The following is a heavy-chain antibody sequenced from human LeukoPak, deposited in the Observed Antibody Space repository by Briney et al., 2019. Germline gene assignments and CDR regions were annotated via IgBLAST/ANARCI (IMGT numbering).Heavy chain of an antibody. CDR1: DSSINSYY. D-gene: IGHD6-6*01. Sequence: SETLSLTCSVSDSSINSYYWSWIRQPPGKGLEWIGYIYYSGSTNYNPSLKSRVTISVDTSKNQFSLKLSSVTAADTAVYYCAKLGSYYYYMDVWGKGTTVTVSS. J-gene: IGHJ6*03. V-gene: IGHV4-59*01. CDR2: IYYSGST. CDR3: AKLGSYYYYMDV.